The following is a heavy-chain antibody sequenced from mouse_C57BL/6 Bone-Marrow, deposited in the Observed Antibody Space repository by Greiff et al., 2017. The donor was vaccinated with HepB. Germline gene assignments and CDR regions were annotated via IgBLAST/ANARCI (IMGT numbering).Heavy chain of an antibody. J-gene: IGHJ1*03. Sequence: VQLKESGGGLVKPGGSLKLSCAASGFTFSSYAMSWVRQTPEKRLEWVATISDGGSYTYYPDNVKGRFTISRDNAKNNLYLLMSQLKSEDTAMYCCASTLVGYFDDWGTGTTVTVSS. D-gene: IGHD6-2*01. CDR2: ISDGGSYT. CDR1: GFTFSSYA. V-gene: IGHV5-4*01. CDR3: ASTLVGYFDD.